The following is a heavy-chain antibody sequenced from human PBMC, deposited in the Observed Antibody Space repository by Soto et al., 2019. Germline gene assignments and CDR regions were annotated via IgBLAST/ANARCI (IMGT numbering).Heavy chain of an antibody. Sequence: QVQLQESGPGLVKPSQTLSLTCTVSGGSISSSGYYWSWIRQHPGKGLEWIGYIYYSGSTYYNPSDERRVTISVDTSEKQFSLRLSSVAAADTAVYYCARWGVSSGWYSFDYWGQGTLVTVSS. D-gene: IGHD6-13*01. V-gene: IGHV4-31*03. CDR2: IYYSGST. J-gene: IGHJ4*02. CDR1: GGSISSSGYY. CDR3: ARWGVSSGWYSFDY.